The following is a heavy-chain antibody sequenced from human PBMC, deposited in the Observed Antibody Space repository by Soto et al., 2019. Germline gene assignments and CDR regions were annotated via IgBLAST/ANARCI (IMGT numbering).Heavy chain of an antibody. CDR1: GFTFSDYY. CDR2: ISSSGSSI. D-gene: IGHD2-21*02. J-gene: IGHJ6*03. CDR3: ARVNRGDHRPYYYYHMDA. Sequence: GGSLRLSCAASGFTFSDYYMSWIRQAPGKGLEWVSYISSSGSSIYYADSVKGRFTISRDNAKNSLYLHMNSLRAEDTAVYYCARVNRGDHRPYYYYHMDAWGKGTTVTVSS. V-gene: IGHV3-11*01.